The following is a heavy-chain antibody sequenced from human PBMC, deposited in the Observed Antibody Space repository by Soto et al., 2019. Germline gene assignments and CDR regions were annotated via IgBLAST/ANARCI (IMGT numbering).Heavy chain of an antibody. J-gene: IGHJ5*02. CDR1: GYTFTSYA. Sequence: ASVKVSCKASGYTFTSYAMHWVRQAPGQRLEWMGWINAGNGNTKYSQKFQGRVTITRDTSASTAYMELSSLRSEDTAVYYCARAHLYCSGSPEWFDPWGQGTLVTVSS. V-gene: IGHV1-3*01. D-gene: IGHD3-10*01. CDR3: ARAHLYCSGSPEWFDP. CDR2: INAGNGNT.